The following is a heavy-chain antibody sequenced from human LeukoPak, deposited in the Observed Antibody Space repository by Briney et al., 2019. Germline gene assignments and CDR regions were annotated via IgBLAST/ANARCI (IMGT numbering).Heavy chain of an antibody. Sequence: GGSLRLSCAASGFTFSSYGMHWVRQAPGKGLEWVAVIWYDGSNNYYVDSVKGRFTISRDNSKNTLYLQMNSLRAEDTAVYYCARWGYYYDSSGHIYYFDYWGQGTLVTVSS. V-gene: IGHV3-33*01. J-gene: IGHJ4*02. D-gene: IGHD3-22*01. CDR3: ARWGYYYDSSGHIYYFDY. CDR2: IWYDGSNN. CDR1: GFTFSSYG.